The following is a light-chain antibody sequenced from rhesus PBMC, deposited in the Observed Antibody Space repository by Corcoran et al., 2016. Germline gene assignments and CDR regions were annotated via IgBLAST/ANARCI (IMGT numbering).Light chain of an antibody. CDR1: QSVSSY. CDR3: QQYNNWNT. V-gene: IGKV3S9*01. Sequence: EIVMTQSPATLSLSPGERATLSCRASQSVSSYVAWYQQKPAQAPRHLIYGASSRATGIPDRFSGSRSGTDFTLIISSLEPEDVGVYYCQQYNNWNTFGGGTKVEIK. CDR2: GAS. J-gene: IGKJ4*01.